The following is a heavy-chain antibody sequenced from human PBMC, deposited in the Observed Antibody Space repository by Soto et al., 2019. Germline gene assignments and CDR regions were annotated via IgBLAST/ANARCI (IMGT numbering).Heavy chain of an antibody. Sequence: QVQLVQSGAEVKKPGASVKVSCKASGYTFTNFGISWVRQAPGQGLEWMGWISAYNGNTNYAQKFQGRVTMTTDTSPSAAYMEVRSLRFDDTAVYYCARGGTPIDSWGQGTLVTVSS. CDR1: GYTFTNFG. CDR2: ISAYNGNT. V-gene: IGHV1-18*01. J-gene: IGHJ4*02. D-gene: IGHD3-16*01. CDR3: ARGGTPIDS.